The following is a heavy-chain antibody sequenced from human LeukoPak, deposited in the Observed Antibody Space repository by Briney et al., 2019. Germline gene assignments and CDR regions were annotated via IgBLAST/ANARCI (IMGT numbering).Heavy chain of an antibody. D-gene: IGHD6-6*01. CDR2: MNPNSGNT. CDR1: GYTFTSYD. J-gene: IGHJ4*02. Sequence: AASVKVSCKASGYTFTSYDINWVRQATGQGLEWMGWMNPNSGNTGYAQKFQGRVTMTRNTSISTAYMELSRLRSDDTAVYYCARDPYSSSGGGYWGQGTLVTVSS. CDR3: ARDPYSSSGGGY. V-gene: IGHV1-8*01.